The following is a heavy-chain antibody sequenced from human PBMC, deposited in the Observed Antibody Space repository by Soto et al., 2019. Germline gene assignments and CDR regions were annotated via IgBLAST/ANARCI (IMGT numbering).Heavy chain of an antibody. CDR2: ISGSGGST. J-gene: IGHJ4*02. CDR1: GFTFRSYA. Sequence: EVQRLESGGGLVQPGGSLRLSCAASGFTFRSYAMSWVRQAPGKGLEWVSAISGSGGSTYYADSVKGRFTISRDTSKNTLYVQMNSLRAEDTAVYYCAKDQRRYYDSSGGFDFWGQGTLVTVSS. V-gene: IGHV3-23*01. CDR3: AKDQRRYYDSSGGFDF. D-gene: IGHD3-22*01.